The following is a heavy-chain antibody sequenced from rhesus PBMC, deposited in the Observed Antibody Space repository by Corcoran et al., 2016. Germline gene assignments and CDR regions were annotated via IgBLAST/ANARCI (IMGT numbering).Heavy chain of an antibody. V-gene: IGHV4-99*01. D-gene: IGHD6-25*01. Sequence: QVHLQESGPGLVKPSETLSLSCAVSGYSLSSAFFWGWIRQPPGKGLNYIGYISGTGGSTYYNPSLKGRVTISKDTSNNQFSLKLSSVTAADTAVYYCARLRGMTAAPGTLDYWGQGVLVTVSS. CDR2: ISGTGGST. CDR3: ARLRGMTAAPGTLDY. CDR1: GYSLSSAFF. J-gene: IGHJ4*01.